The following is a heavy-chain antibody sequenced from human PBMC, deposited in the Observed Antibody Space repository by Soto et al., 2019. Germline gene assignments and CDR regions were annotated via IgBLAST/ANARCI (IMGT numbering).Heavy chain of an antibody. Sequence: PSETLSLTCTVSGDSISSYSWSWIQQPPGKGLEWIGNIHYNGNTKYSPSLKSRVTMSVDTSKNQFSLKLSSVTAADTAVYYCARRLYYDSSGFEGGGMDVWGQGTTVTVSS. J-gene: IGHJ6*02. CDR1: GDSISSYS. CDR2: IHYNGNT. D-gene: IGHD3-22*01. V-gene: IGHV4-59*08. CDR3: ARRLYYDSSGFEGGGMDV.